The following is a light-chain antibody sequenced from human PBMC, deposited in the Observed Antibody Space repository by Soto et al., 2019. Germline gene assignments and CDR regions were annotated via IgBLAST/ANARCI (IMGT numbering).Light chain of an antibody. CDR2: GAS. CDR1: QRVSSN. Sequence: EIVMTQSPATLSVSPGERATLSCRASQRVSSNLAWYQQKPGQAPRLLIYGASTRATGIPARFSGSGSGTEFTVTISSLQSEDFPVYYCQQYNNWPYTFGQGTKLEIK. V-gene: IGKV3-15*01. CDR3: QQYNNWPYT. J-gene: IGKJ2*01.